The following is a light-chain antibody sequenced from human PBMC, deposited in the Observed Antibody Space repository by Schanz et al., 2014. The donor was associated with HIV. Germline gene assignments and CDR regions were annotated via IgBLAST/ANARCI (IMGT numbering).Light chain of an antibody. V-gene: IGLV2-8*01. CDR1: TSDIGGYNY. Sequence: QSALTQPPSASGSPGQSVTISCTGTTSDIGGYNYVSWYQQHPDKAPQLLIYEVNMRPSGVPDRFSGSKSDNTASLTVSGLQTEDEADYYCLSYAGNNNLIFGGGTKLTVL. CDR2: EVN. J-gene: IGLJ2*01. CDR3: LSYAGNNNLI.